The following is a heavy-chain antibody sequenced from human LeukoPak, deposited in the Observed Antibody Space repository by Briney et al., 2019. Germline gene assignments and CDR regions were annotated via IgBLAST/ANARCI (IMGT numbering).Heavy chain of an antibody. CDR3: ARMGYGSNWSNNY. J-gene: IGHJ4*02. D-gene: IGHD6-13*01. Sequence: GASVKVSCKASGYTFTGYFMHWVRQAPGQGLEWMGWINPDSGGTNYAQKFQGRVTMTRDTSISIAYMELTGLRFDDTAMYYCARMGYGSNWSNNYWGQGTLVTVSS. CDR2: INPDSGGT. V-gene: IGHV1-2*02. CDR1: GYTFTGYF.